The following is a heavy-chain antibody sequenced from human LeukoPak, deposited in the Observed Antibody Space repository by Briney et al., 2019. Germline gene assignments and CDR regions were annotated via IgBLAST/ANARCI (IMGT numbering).Heavy chain of an antibody. CDR1: GGSVNSGPYY. J-gene: IGHJ4*02. CDR3: ARAGSGYSFDY. V-gene: IGHV4-61*01. Sequence: SETLSLTCTVSGGSVNSGPYYWSWIRQPPGKGLEWIGYLYYSGSTNYNPSLKSRVTISVDTSKNQFSLKLSSVAAADTAVYYCARAGSGYSFDYWGQGTLVTVSS. D-gene: IGHD3-22*01. CDR2: LYYSGST.